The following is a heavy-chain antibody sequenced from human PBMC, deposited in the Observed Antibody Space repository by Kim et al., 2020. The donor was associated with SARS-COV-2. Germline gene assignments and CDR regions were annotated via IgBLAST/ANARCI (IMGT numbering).Heavy chain of an antibody. V-gene: IGHV1-2*02. CDR3: ARGWRSSGWYYGCIGY. CDR2: INPNSGGT. CDR1: GYTFTGYY. J-gene: IGHJ4*02. D-gene: IGHD6-13*01. Sequence: ASVKVSCKASGYTFTGYYMHWVRQAPGQGLEWMGWINPNSGGTNYAQKFQGRVTMTRDTSVSTAYMELSRLRSDDTAVYYCARGWRSSGWYYGCIGYWGQGTLVPVSS.